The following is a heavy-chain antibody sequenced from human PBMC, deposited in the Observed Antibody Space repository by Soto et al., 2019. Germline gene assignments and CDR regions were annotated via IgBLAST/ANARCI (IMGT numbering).Heavy chain of an antibody. CDR3: AKNGQPLYYYYGMDV. CDR2: ISGYNGDT. J-gene: IGHJ6*02. CDR1: GYTFTRYG. D-gene: IGHD2-8*01. Sequence: QGQLVQSGAEVKKPGASVKVSCKASGYTFTRYGISWVRQAPGQGLEWMGWISGYNGDTKYAQKFQGRVTMTVDTSTSTTYMELRSLTSDARAVYYCAKNGQPLYYYYGMDVWGQGTTVTVSS. V-gene: IGHV1-18*01.